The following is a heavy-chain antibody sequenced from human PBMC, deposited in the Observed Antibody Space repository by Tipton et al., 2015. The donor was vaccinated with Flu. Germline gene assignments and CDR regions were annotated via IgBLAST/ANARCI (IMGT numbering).Heavy chain of an antibody. V-gene: IGHV3-13*01. CDR1: GFTFSLYD. CDR3: ARGPLPDSNWYNGMDV. Sequence: SLRLSCEATGFTFSLYDIHWVRQVTGKSLEWVSAIGSAGDTHYSDSVKGRFTITRDNLKNSLYLQMSSLRVGDTAVYYCARGPLPDSNWYNGMDVWGQGTTVTVSS. CDR2: IGSAGDT. J-gene: IGHJ6*02. D-gene: IGHD6-13*01.